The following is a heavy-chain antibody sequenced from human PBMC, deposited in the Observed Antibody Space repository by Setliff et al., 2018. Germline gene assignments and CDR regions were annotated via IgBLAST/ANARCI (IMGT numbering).Heavy chain of an antibody. CDR3: VRDAGWQYDDYAGVYFPH. J-gene: IGHJ1*01. CDR2: INAANGNT. D-gene: IGHD4-17*01. V-gene: IGHV1-3*01. CDR1: GYTFTGYY. Sequence: GASVKVSCKASGYTFTGYYMHWVRQAPGQRLEWMGWINAANGNTKYSQKFQGRVAITRDTSTSTAYMELRSLRSDDTAVYYCVRDAGWQYDDYAGVYFPHWGQGTLVTVSS.